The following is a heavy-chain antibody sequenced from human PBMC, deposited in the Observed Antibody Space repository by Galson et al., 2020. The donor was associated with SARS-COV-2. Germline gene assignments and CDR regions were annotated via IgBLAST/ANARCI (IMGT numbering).Heavy chain of an antibody. J-gene: IGHJ5*02. CDR3: ARDGALGFDP. D-gene: IGHD3-10*01. CDR2: ISSSSSTI. V-gene: IGHV3-48*01. Sequence: GESLKISCAASGFTLSSYSMNWVRQAPGKGLEWVSYISSSSSTIYYADSVKGRFTISRDNAKNSLYLQMNSLRAEDTAVYYCARDGALGFDPWGQGTLVTVSS. CDR1: GFTLSSYS.